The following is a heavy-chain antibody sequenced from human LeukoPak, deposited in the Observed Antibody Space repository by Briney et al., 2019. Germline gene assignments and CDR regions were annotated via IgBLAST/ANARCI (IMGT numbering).Heavy chain of an antibody. CDR2: IKSTRDGGAT. CDR1: GFTFKNAW. V-gene: IGHV3-15*01. D-gene: IGHD3-22*01. Sequence: GGSLRLSCEASGFTFKNAWMIWVRQAPGKGPEWVGRIKSTRDGGATDYAAPVKGRFTISRDDSKNTLYLQMNSLKTEDTAVYYCTTSPSYYDSSALNWGQGTLVTVSS. CDR3: TTSPSYYDSSALN. J-gene: IGHJ4*02.